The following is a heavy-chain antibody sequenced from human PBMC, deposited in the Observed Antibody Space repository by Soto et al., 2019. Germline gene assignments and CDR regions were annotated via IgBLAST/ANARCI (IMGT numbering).Heavy chain of an antibody. J-gene: IGHJ5*02. CDR2: IYHSGST. CDR3: ARAPRRLYDSSGYLNWFDP. CDR1: GGSISSSNW. D-gene: IGHD3-22*01. V-gene: IGHV4-4*02. Sequence: SETLSLTCAVSGGSISSSNWWSWVRQPPGKGLEWIGEIYHSGSTNYNPSLKSRVTISVDKSKNQFSLKLSSVTAADTAVYYCARAPRRLYDSSGYLNWFDPWGQGTLVTVSS.